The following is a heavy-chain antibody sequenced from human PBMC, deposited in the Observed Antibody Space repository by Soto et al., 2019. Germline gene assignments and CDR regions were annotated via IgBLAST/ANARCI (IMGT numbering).Heavy chain of an antibody. CDR1: GGSISSGDYY. CDR2: IYYSGST. D-gene: IGHD5-18*01. Sequence: SLTCTVSGGSISSGDYYWSWIRQPPGKGLEWIGYIYYSGSTYYNPSLKSRVTISVDTSKNQFSLKLSSVTAADTAVYYCARVDTAMAGTNWFDPWGQGTLVTVSS. CDR3: ARVDTAMAGTNWFDP. J-gene: IGHJ5*02. V-gene: IGHV4-30-4*01.